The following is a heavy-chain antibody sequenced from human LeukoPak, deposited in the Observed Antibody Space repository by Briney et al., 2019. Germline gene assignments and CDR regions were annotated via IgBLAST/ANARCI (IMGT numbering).Heavy chain of an antibody. CDR1: GFTFSSYS. CDR2: ISSSSSYI. CDR3: ARDRYGDYLFDY. J-gene: IGHJ4*02. Sequence: GGSLSLSCAASGFTFSSYSMNWVRQAPGKGLEWVSSISSSSSYIYYADSVKRRFTISRDNAKNSLYLQMNSLRAEDTAVYYCARDRYGDYLFDYWGQGTLVTVSS. D-gene: IGHD4-17*01. V-gene: IGHV3-21*01.